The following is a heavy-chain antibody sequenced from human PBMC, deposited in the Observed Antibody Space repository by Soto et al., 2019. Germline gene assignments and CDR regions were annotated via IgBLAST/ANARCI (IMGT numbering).Heavy chain of an antibody. V-gene: IGHV3-30-3*01. D-gene: IGHD2-15*01. CDR2: ISYDGSNK. Sequence: GGSLRLSCAASGFTFSSYAMHWVRQAPGKWLEWVAVISYDGSNKYYADSVKGRFTISRDNSKNTLYLQMNSLRAEDTAVYYCARDPGCSGGSCYFDYWGQGXLVTVHS. J-gene: IGHJ4*02. CDR3: ARDPGCSGGSCYFDY. CDR1: GFTFSSYA.